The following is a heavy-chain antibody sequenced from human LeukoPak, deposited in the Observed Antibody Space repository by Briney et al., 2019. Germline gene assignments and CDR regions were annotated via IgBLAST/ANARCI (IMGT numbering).Heavy chain of an antibody. V-gene: IGHV3-33*01. Sequence: GGSLRLSCAASGFAFNTYAMHWVRQAPGQGLEWVALIWHDGSHKFYSNSVRGQFTISRDNAKNTVSLQMNNLRPEDTAVYYCAREIFGSGSCPDFWGQGTLVTVSS. CDR2: IWHDGSHK. CDR1: GFAFNTYA. D-gene: IGHD3-10*01. CDR3: AREIFGSGSCPDF. J-gene: IGHJ4*02.